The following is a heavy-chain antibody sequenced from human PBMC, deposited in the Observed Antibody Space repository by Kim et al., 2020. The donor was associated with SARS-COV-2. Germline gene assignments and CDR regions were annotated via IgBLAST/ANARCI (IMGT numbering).Heavy chain of an antibody. Sequence: GGSLRLSCGASGFTFRNYWMSWVRQAPGKGLEWVAWMKGDGSEKHYADSVKGRFTISRDNAKNSLYLEMNSLRAEDTALYYCASLDSALVRGDLWGQGTLVIVSS. CDR3: ASLDSALVRGDL. V-gene: IGHV3-7*03. D-gene: IGHD2-21*02. CDR1: GFTFRNYW. CDR2: MKGDGSEK. J-gene: IGHJ4*02.